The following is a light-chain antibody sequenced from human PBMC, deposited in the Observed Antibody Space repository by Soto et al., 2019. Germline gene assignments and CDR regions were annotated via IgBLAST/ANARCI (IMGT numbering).Light chain of an antibody. V-gene: IGKV1-5*03. J-gene: IGKJ1*01. CDR3: QQYNTYPWT. CDR2: TAS. Sequence: IEMTQSPATLSGSVGDRVIITCRASQSIGSWLAWYKQQPGKVPKLLIYTASTLQSGVPSRFRGSGSGAEFTLTISSLKPEDFETYYCQQYNTYPWTFGQGTKVDI. CDR1: QSIGSW.